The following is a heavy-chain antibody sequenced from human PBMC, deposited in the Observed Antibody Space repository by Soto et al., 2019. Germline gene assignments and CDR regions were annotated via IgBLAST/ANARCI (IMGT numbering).Heavy chain of an antibody. J-gene: IGHJ6*02. CDR2: IYHSVST. CDR1: GGSISSGGYS. Sequence: SETLSLTCAVSGGSISSGGYSWSWIRQPPGQGLEWIAYIYHSVSTYYNPSLKSRVSISTDTSKNQFSLEVSSVTAADKAVYYCARDRGSYGMDVWGQGTTVTVSS. V-gene: IGHV4-30-2*01. CDR3: ARDRGSYGMDV.